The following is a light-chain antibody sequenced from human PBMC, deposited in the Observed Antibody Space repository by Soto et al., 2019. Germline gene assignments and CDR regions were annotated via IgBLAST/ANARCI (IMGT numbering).Light chain of an antibody. V-gene: IGKV3-20*01. J-gene: IGKJ5*01. CDR1: QSVSSSY. Sequence: EIVLTQSPGTLSLSPGERATLSCRASQSVSSSYLAWYQQKPGQAPRLLIYGASSRATGIPDRFSGSGSGTDFTLTISRLEPEDFVVYYCQQYGSSPAAITFGQGTRLEIK. CDR3: QQYGSSPAAIT. CDR2: GAS.